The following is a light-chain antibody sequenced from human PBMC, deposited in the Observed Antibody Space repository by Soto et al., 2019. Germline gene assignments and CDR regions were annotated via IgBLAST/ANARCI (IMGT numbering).Light chain of an antibody. CDR2: EVS. Sequence: QSALTQPASVSGSPGQSITISCTGTGNDVGGYNYVSWYQQHPGKAPKLMIYEVSDRPSGVSNRFSGSKSGNTASLTISGLQAEDEADYYCSSYTISSTYVFGTGTKLTVL. V-gene: IGLV2-14*01. CDR1: GNDVGGYNY. J-gene: IGLJ1*01. CDR3: SSYTISSTYV.